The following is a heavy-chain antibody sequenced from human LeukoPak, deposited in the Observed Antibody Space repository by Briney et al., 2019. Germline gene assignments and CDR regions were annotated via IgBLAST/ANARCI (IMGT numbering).Heavy chain of an antibody. D-gene: IGHD3-10*01. CDR1: GFTLSSYW. V-gene: IGHV3-74*01. Sequence: GGSLRLSCAASGFTLSSYWMHWVRQAPGKGLVWVSRINSDGSSTSYADSVKGRFTISRDNAKNTQYLQMNSLRAEDTAVYYCARAPIYYGSGSYVDYWGQGTLVTVSS. CDR2: INSDGSST. J-gene: IGHJ4*02. CDR3: ARAPIYYGSGSYVDY.